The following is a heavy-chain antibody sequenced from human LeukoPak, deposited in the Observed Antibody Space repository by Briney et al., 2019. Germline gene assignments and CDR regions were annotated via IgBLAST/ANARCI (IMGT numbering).Heavy chain of an antibody. Sequence: SETLSLTCTVSGGSISGYYWSWIRQPPGKGLEWIGYIYYSGSTNYNPSLKSRVTISVDTSKSQFSLRLRSVTATDTAVYYCARGGDTSGCNYATIDYWGQGTLVTVSS. CDR2: IYYSGST. V-gene: IGHV4-59*08. J-gene: IGHJ4*02. D-gene: IGHD5-18*01. CDR1: GGSISGYY. CDR3: ARGGDTSGCNYATIDY.